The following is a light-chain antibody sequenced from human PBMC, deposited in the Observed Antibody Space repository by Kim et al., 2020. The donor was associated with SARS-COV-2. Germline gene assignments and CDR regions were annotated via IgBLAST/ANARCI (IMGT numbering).Light chain of an antibody. CDR1: QSVSSSY. CDR2: GAS. V-gene: IGKV3D-7*01. J-gene: IGKJ3*01. CDR3: QQDYTLPFT. Sequence: PGERVTLSCRASQSVSSSYLTWYQQKPGQAPRLLIYGASTRATRIPARFSGSGSGTDFTLTISSLQPEDFAVYYCQQDYTLPFTFGPGTKVD.